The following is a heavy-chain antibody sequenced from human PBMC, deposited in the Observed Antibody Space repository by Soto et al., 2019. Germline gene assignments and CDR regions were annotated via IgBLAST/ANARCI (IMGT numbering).Heavy chain of an antibody. V-gene: IGHV4-34*01. CDR1: GGSFSGYY. CDR2: INHSGST. D-gene: IGHD3-16*02. CDR3: AREIKAYVWGSYRYGEDAFDI. J-gene: IGHJ3*02. Sequence: SETLSLNCAVYGGSFSGYYWSWIRQPPGKGLEWIGEINHSGSTNYNPSLKSRVTISEDTSKNQFSLKLISVTAADKAVYYCAREIKAYVWGSYRYGEDAFDIWGQGTMITVSS.